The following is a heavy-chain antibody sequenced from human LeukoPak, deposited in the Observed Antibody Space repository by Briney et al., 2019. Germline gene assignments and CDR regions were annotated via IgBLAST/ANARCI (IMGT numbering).Heavy chain of an antibody. CDR3: ARGRAMAYDAFDI. J-gene: IGHJ3*02. CDR1: GGTFSSYA. CDR2: IIPIFGIA. V-gene: IGHV1-69*04. D-gene: IGHD5-18*01. Sequence: GASVKVSCKASGGTFSSYAISWVRQAPGQGLEWMGRIIPIFGIANYAQKFQGRVTITADKSTSTAYMELSSLRSEDTAVYYCARGRAMAYDAFDIWGQGTMVTVSS.